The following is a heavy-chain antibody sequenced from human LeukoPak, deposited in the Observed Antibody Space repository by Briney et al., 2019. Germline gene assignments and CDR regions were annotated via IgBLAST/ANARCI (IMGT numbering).Heavy chain of an antibody. CDR3: ARGLSPLAIYGDYGGNWFDP. Sequence: GGSLRLSCAASGFTFSSYSMNWVRQAPGKGLEWVSYISSSSSTIYYADSVKGRFTISRDNAKNSLYLQMNSLRAEDTAVYYCARGLSPLAIYGDYGGNWFDPWGQGTLVTVSS. CDR2: ISSSSSTI. CDR1: GFTFSSYS. V-gene: IGHV3-48*01. D-gene: IGHD4-17*01. J-gene: IGHJ5*02.